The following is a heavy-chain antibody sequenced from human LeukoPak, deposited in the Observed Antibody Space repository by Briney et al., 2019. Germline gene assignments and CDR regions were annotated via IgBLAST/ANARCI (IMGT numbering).Heavy chain of an antibody. Sequence: PSETLSLTCTVSGGSISTSNYYWGWIRQPPGKGLEWIGNIFYSGSTYYSPSLKSRVTISLDTSRNQFSLKLSSVTAADTAVYYCARDSWFGEFRGAFDYWGQGTLVTVSS. V-gene: IGHV4-39*07. J-gene: IGHJ4*02. CDR3: ARDSWFGEFRGAFDY. CDR2: IFYSGST. D-gene: IGHD3-10*01. CDR1: GGSISTSNYY.